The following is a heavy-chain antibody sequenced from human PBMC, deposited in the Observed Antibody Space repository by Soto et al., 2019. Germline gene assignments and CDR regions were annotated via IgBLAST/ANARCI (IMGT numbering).Heavy chain of an antibody. J-gene: IGHJ4*02. CDR1: SGSFSGYY. V-gene: IGHV4-34*01. CDR2: INHSGST. Sequence: QVQLQQWGAGLLKPSETLSLTCAVYSGSFSGYYWSWIRQPPGKGLEWIGEINHSGSTNYNPSLKSRVTISVDTSKNQFSLKLSSVTAADTAVYYCARGGGVVVVPKPPEYYFDYWGQGTLVTVSS. CDR3: ARGGGVVVVPKPPEYYFDY. D-gene: IGHD2-2*01.